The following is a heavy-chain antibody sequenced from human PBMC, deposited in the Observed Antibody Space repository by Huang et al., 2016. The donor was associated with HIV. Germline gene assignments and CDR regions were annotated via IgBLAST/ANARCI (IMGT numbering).Heavy chain of an antibody. CDR3: AKDADTSGYDVLGPFGS. CDR1: GFTFSSYA. D-gene: IGHD3-3*01. Sequence: EVLLLESGGGLVQPGGSLRLSCVASGFTFSSYAMSWVRQVPGTGLDGFLGINDVINKRYDAHSVKGRFAVSRDDSTNTLYLQRNSLRAEDTAVYYCAKDADTSGYDVLGPFGSWGQGTLVTVSS. V-gene: IGHV3-23*01. CDR2: INDVINKR. J-gene: IGHJ4*02.